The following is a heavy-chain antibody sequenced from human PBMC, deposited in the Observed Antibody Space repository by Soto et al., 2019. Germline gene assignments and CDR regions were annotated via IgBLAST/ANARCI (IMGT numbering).Heavy chain of an antibody. V-gene: IGHV1-69*12. J-gene: IGHJ4*02. Sequence: QVQLVQSGAEVKKPGSSVKVSCKASGGTFSSYAISWVRQAPGQGLEWMGGIIPIFGTANYAQKFQGRVTITADESTSTAYMELSSLRSEDTAVYYCAYVPATGTQMATTNYFDYWGQGTLVTVSS. D-gene: IGHD2-2*01. CDR3: AYVPATGTQMATTNYFDY. CDR1: GGTFSSYA. CDR2: IIPIFGTA.